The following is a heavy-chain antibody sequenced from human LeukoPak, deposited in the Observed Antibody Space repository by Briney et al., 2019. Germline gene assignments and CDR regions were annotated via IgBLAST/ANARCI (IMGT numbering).Heavy chain of an antibody. Sequence: SETLSLTCTVSGGXISSGGYYWSWIRQHPGRGLEWLGYIYYSGSTYYNPALKSRVTISVDRSKNQFSLKLSSVTAADTAVYYCARADTGVVLALVYYYYAMDVWGQGTTVTVSS. CDR3: ARADTGVVLALVYYYYAMDV. V-gene: IGHV4-31*03. CDR1: GGXISSGGYY. CDR2: IYYSGST. D-gene: IGHD2-2*01. J-gene: IGHJ6*02.